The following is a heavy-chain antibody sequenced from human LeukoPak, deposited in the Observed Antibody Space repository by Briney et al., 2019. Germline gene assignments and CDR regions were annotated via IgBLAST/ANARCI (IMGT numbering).Heavy chain of an antibody. CDR3: ATARFDP. CDR2: FDPEDGET. CDR1: GYTLTELS. Sequence: ASVKVSCKVSGYTLTELSMHWVRQAPGKGLEWMGGFDPEDGETIYAQKFQGRVTMTEVTSTDTAYMELSSLRSEDTAVYYCATARFDPWGQGTLVTVSS. J-gene: IGHJ5*02. V-gene: IGHV1-24*01.